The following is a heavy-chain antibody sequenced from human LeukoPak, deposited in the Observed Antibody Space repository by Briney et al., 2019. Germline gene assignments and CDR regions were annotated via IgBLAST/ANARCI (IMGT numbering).Heavy chain of an antibody. Sequence: SETLSLTCAVYGGSFSGYYWSWIRQPPGKGLEWIGEINHSGSTNYNPSLKSRVTISVDTSKNQFSLKLSSVTAADTAVYYCARGRRSPQKEINRDYYDSSGYIDYWGQGTLVTVSS. D-gene: IGHD3-22*01. V-gene: IGHV4-34*01. CDR3: ARGRRSPQKEINRDYYDSSGYIDY. CDR2: INHSGST. CDR1: GGSFSGYY. J-gene: IGHJ4*02.